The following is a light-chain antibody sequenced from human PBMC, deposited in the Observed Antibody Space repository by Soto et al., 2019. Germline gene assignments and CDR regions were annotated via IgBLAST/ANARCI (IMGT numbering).Light chain of an antibody. CDR1: SSNIGSNT. CDR3: SSYAGSSNV. V-gene: IGLV1-44*01. Sequence: QSVLTQPPSASGTPGQRVTISCSGSSSNIGSNTVNWYQQLPGTAPKLLIYSNNQRPSGVPDRFSGSKHGTSASLAISGLQSENEADYYCSSYAGSSNVFGTGTKVTVL. J-gene: IGLJ1*01. CDR2: SNN.